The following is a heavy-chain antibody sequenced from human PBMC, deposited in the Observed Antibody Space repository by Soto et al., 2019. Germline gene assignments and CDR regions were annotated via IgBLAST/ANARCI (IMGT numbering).Heavy chain of an antibody. D-gene: IGHD2-21*02. J-gene: IGHJ5*02. Sequence: GESLKISCAASGFSFSIYAMTWVRQAPGKGLEWVSTINGFGTTYYADSVEGRFTIHRDNSKNTLYLQMNSLRAEDTAVYYCAKDYRSPPEVTPRGDWFDAWGQGILVTVSS. CDR1: GFSFSIYA. CDR3: AKDYRSPPEVTPRGDWFDA. V-gene: IGHV3-23*01. CDR2: INGFGTT.